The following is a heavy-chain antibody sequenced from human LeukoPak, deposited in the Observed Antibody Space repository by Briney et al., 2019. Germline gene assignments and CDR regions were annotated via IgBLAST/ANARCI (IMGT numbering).Heavy chain of an antibody. V-gene: IGHV4-30-2*01. Sequence: SQTLSLTCTISGASISTGGFYWTWIRQPPGKGLEWIGEINHSGSTNYNPSLKSRVTISVDTSKNQFSLKLSSVTAADTAVYYCARPHYGSGSLSVDPWGQGTLVTVSS. D-gene: IGHD3-10*01. CDR1: GASISTGGFY. CDR3: ARPHYGSGSLSVDP. CDR2: INHSGST. J-gene: IGHJ5*02.